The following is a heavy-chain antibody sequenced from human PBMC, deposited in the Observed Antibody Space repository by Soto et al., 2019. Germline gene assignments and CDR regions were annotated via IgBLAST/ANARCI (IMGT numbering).Heavy chain of an antibody. V-gene: IGHV3-7*05. J-gene: IGHJ4*02. CDR3: ARTHIYGYYY. D-gene: IGHD5-18*01. CDR1: GFTFSSYW. CDR2: IRGDGGEK. Sequence: EVQLVESGGGLVQPGGSLRVSCATSGFTFSSYWMTWVRQAPGKGLEWVANIRGDGGEKKYVESVQGRFTISRDNAKDSLYLQMSSLRAEDTVVYFCARTHIYGYYYWGQGTLVTVSS.